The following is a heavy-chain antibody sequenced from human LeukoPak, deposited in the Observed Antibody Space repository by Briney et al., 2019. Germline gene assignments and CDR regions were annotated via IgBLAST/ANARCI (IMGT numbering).Heavy chain of an antibody. Sequence: GGSLRLSCAASGFTVSSNYMSWVRQAPGKGLEWVSAIYSGGSTYYADSVKGRFTISRDNSKNTLYLQMNSLRAEDTAVYYCARGLGYCSGGSCYRGFDIWGQGTMVTVSS. D-gene: IGHD2-15*01. CDR2: IYSGGST. J-gene: IGHJ3*02. CDR1: GFTVSSNY. V-gene: IGHV3-66*02. CDR3: ARGLGYCSGGSCYRGFDI.